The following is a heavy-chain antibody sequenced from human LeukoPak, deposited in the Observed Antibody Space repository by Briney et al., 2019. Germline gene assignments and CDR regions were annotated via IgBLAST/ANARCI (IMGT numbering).Heavy chain of an antibody. J-gene: IGHJ4*02. Sequence: SETLSLTCTVSGGSISTFFWSWIRQPPGKGLEWIGYIYYSGSTNYKPSLKSRVTISVDTSKNQFSLKLSSVTAADTAVYYCARHSRSSQYFDSWGQGTLVTVSS. CDR2: IYYSGST. CDR3: ARHSRSSQYFDS. D-gene: IGHD3-10*01. V-gene: IGHV4-59*01. CDR1: GGSISTFF.